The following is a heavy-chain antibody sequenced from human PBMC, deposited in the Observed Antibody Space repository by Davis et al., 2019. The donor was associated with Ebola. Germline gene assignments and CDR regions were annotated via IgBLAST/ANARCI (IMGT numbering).Heavy chain of an antibody. Sequence: GESLKISCVVSGISLKSCAMSWVRQAPGKGLEWVSGIGSDGGTHYAGSVRGQFTISRDDSKNTLFLQMNSLRGEDTAIYYCAKDLFWWSASDVWGQGTTVVVS. V-gene: IGHV3-23*01. J-gene: IGHJ6*02. CDR2: IGSDGGT. CDR3: AKDLFWWSASDV. CDR1: GISLKSCA. D-gene: IGHD2-8*02.